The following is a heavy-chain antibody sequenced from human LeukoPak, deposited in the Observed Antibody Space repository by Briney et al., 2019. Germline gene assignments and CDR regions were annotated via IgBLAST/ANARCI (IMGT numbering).Heavy chain of an antibody. Sequence: SETLSLTCAVHGGSFSGYYWTWIRQPPGKGLEWIGEINLSGGTKYNPSLKSRVTISAETSNNLFFLKLNSVTGADTAVYYCVRGVSGWYGFDYWGQGTLVTVSS. D-gene: IGHD6-19*01. CDR3: VRGVSGWYGFDY. J-gene: IGHJ4*02. V-gene: IGHV4-34*01. CDR2: INLSGGT. CDR1: GGSFSGYY.